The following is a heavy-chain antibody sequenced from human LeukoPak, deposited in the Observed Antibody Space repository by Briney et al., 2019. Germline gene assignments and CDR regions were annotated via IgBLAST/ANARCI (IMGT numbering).Heavy chain of an antibody. Sequence: SETLSLTCTVSGGSLSSGGYYWSWIRQHPGKGLEWIGYIYYRGSTYYNPSLKSRVTISVDRSKNQFSLKLSSVTAADTAVYYCARADHYYGSGTYKWFDSWGQGTLVTVSS. CDR2: IYYRGST. D-gene: IGHD3-10*01. V-gene: IGHV4-31*03. CDR3: ARADHYYGSGTYKWFDS. J-gene: IGHJ5*01. CDR1: GGSLSSGGYY.